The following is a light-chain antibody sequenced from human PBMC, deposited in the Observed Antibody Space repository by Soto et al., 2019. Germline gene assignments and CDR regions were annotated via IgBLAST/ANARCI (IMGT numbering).Light chain of an antibody. CDR2: DAS. CDR3: QHRINWPLT. J-gene: IGKJ4*01. CDR1: QSVSSY. Sequence: EIVLTQSPATLSLSPGERVILSCRASQSVSSYLNWYQQKPGQAPRLLIYDASNRATGIPARFSGSGSGTDFTLTISSLEPEDFAVYYCQHRINWPLTFGGGTKLDIK. V-gene: IGKV3-11*01.